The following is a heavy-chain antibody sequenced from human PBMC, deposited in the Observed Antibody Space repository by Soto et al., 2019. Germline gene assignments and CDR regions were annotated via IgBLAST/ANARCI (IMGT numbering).Heavy chain of an antibody. CDR2: ISSTGYNT. J-gene: IGHJ6*03. CDR1: GFIFNDYA. CDR3: AKDGRRDRIYYYYMDV. V-gene: IGHV3-23*01. Sequence: PGGSLRLSCAASGFIFNDYAMSWVRQAPGKGLEWVSSISSTGYNTYDADSVKGRFTISRDNSKNTLYLQMNSLRAEDTAVYFCAKDGRRDRIYYYYMDVWGKGTTVPVSS. D-gene: IGHD2-21*01.